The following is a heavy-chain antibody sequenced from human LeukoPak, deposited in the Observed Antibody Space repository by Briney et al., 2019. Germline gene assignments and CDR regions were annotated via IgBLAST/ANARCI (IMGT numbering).Heavy chain of an antibody. CDR1: GYIFTTYF. V-gene: IGHV1-46*01. J-gene: IGHJ4*02. CDR2: INPRGGST. Sequence: ASVKVSCKASGYIFTTYFMHWLRQAPGQGPEWMGIINPRGGSTDYTQKFQDRITMTSDTSTSTVYMELKSLKSEDTAVYFCARVGATGATADNWGQGTLVTVSS. D-gene: IGHD2-21*02. CDR3: ARVGATGATADN.